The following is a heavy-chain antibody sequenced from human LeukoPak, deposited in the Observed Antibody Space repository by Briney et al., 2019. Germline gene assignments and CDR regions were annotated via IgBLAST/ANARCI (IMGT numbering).Heavy chain of an antibody. V-gene: IGHV3-23*01. CDR1: GFTFSSYA. D-gene: IGHD3-22*01. CDR3: AKGSGSSGYRYYFDY. Sequence: PGGSLRLSCAASGFTFSSYAMSWVRQAPGKGLEWVSAISGSGGSTYYADSVKGRFTISRDNSKNTLYLQMNSLRGEDTAIYYCAKGSGSSGYRYYFDYWGQGILVTVSS. J-gene: IGHJ4*02. CDR2: ISGSGGST.